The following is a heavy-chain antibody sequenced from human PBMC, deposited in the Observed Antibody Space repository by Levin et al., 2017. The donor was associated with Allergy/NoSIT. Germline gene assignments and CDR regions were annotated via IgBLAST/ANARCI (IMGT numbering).Heavy chain of an antibody. CDR1: GFTVSSNY. D-gene: IGHD5-18*01. CDR3: ARDAIGYSYWEDGMDV. Sequence: GESLKISCAASGFTVSSNYMSWVRQAPGKGLEWVSVIYSGGSTYYADSVKGRFTISRDNSKNTLYLQMNSLRAEDTAVYYCARDAIGYSYWEDGMDVWGQGTTVTVSS. V-gene: IGHV3-53*01. J-gene: IGHJ6*02. CDR2: IYSGGST.